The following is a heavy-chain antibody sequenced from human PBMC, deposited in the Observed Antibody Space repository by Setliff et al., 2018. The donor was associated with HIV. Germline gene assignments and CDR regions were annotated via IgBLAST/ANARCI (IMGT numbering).Heavy chain of an antibody. D-gene: IGHD4-17*01. CDR2: ISSSGSTI. Sequence: GGSLRLSCVASGFTFSNYWMSWIRQAPGKGLEWVSYISSSGSTIYYADSVKGRFTISRDNAKNSLYLQMNSLRAEDTAVYYCARAGLRWYPFDYWGQGTLVTVSS. CDR3: ARAGLRWYPFDY. V-gene: IGHV3-11*04. J-gene: IGHJ4*02. CDR1: GFTFSNYW.